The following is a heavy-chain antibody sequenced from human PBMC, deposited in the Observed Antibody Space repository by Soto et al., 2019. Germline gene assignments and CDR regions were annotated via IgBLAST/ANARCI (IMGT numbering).Heavy chain of an antibody. CDR2: IYYSGST. CDR3: ARGELGGLLRPFDY. V-gene: IGHV4-30-4*01. Sequence: PSETLSLTCTVSGGSISSGDYYWSWIRQPPGKGLEWIGYIYYSGSTYYNPSLKSRVTISVDTSKNQFSLKLSSVTAADTAVYYCARGELGGLLRPFDYWGQGTLVTSPQ. D-gene: IGHD2-2*01. J-gene: IGHJ4*02. CDR1: GGSISSGDYY.